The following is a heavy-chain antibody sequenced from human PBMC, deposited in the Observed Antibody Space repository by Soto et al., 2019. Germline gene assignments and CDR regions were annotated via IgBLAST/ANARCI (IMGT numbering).Heavy chain of an antibody. J-gene: IGHJ6*03. CDR2: ISGTGGST. CDR1: GFTFNNYA. CDR3: AKAYYDFWSGYPNHYYMDV. D-gene: IGHD3-3*01. Sequence: GGSLRLSCAASGFTFNNYAMNWVRQAPGKGLEWVATISGTGGSTYYADSVKGRFTVSRDNSKDTLYLQMNSLRVEDTAVYYCAKAYYDFWSGYPNHYYMDVWGKGTTVTVSS. V-gene: IGHV3-23*01.